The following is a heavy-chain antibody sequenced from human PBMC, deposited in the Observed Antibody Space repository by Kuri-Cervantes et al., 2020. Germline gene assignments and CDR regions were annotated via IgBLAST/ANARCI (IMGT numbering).Heavy chain of an antibody. Sequence: SETLSLTCTVSGGSISSSSYYWGWIRQPPGKGLEWIGRIYTSGSTNYNPSLKSRVAMSVDTSKNQFSLKLSSVAAADTAVYYCARDYYDSSGTFDYWGQGTLVTVSS. D-gene: IGHD3-22*01. V-gene: IGHV4-61*05. CDR1: GGSISSSSYY. CDR2: IYTSGST. J-gene: IGHJ4*02. CDR3: ARDYYDSSGTFDY.